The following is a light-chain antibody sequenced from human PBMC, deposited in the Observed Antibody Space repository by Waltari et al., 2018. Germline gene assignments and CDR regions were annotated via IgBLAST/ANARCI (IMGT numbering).Light chain of an antibody. V-gene: IGLV3-19*01. CDR2: GKN. CDR3: QSRDISGNHLEVV. Sequence: SSELTQDPAVSVALGQTVRITCQGDSLRSYYASWYQQKPGQAPVLVISGKNNRPPGIPDRFSGSSSGNTASLTSPGAQAEDEADDYCQSRDISGNHLEVVFGGGTKLTVL. J-gene: IGLJ2*01. CDR1: SLRSYY.